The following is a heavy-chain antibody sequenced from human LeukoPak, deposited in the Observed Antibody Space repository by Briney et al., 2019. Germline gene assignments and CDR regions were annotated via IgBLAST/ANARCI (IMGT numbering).Heavy chain of an antibody. D-gene: IGHD3-22*01. V-gene: IGHV3-73*01. CDR1: GFTFSGSA. Sequence: GGSLRLSCAASGFTFSGSAMHWVRQASGKGLEWVGHIRSRANSYATAYAASVKGRFTISRDDSKNTAYLQMNSLKTEDTAVYYCTRRQDYYDSSGYGDYYYGMDVWGQGTTVTVSS. J-gene: IGHJ6*02. CDR3: TRRQDYYDSSGYGDYYYGMDV. CDR2: IRSRANSYAT.